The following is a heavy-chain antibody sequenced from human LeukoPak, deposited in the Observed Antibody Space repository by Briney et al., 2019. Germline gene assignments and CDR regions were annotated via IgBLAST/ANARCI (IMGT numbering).Heavy chain of an antibody. Sequence: KPGGSLRLSCAASGFTFSSYIMNWVRQAPGKGLEWVSSISSSSSYIYYADSVKGRFTISRDNAKNSLYLQMNSLRAEDTAVYYCARGPGDYGDYQLFFDYWGQGTLVTVSS. J-gene: IGHJ4*02. CDR1: GFTFSSYI. CDR2: ISSSSSYI. D-gene: IGHD4-17*01. CDR3: ARGPGDYGDYQLFFDY. V-gene: IGHV3-21*01.